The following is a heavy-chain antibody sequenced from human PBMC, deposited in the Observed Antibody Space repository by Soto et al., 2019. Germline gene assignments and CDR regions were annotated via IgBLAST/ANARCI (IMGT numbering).Heavy chain of an antibody. CDR1: GGSISSYY. D-gene: IGHD3-9*01. CDR2: IYYSGST. J-gene: IGHJ6*03. V-gene: IGHV4-59*01. Sequence: SETLSLTCTVSGGSISSYYWSWIRQPPGKGLEWIGHIYYSGSTNYNPSLKSRVTISVDTSKNQFSLKLSSVIAADTAVYYCARGTYYDILTGYYGLLYYYYYMDVWGKGTTVTVSS. CDR3: ARGTYYDILTGYYGLLYYYYYMDV.